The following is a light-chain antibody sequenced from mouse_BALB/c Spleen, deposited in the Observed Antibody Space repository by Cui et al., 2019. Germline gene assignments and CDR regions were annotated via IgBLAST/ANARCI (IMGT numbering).Light chain of an antibody. CDR2: STS. Sequence: QIALTQSPAIMSASPGEKVTITCSASSSVSYMHWFQQKPGTSPKLWIYSTSNLASGVPARFSGSGSGTSYSLTISRMEAEDAATYYCQQRSSYPPTFGGGTKLEIK. J-gene: IGKJ1*01. CDR1: SSVSY. CDR3: QQRSSYPPT. V-gene: IGKV4-57*01.